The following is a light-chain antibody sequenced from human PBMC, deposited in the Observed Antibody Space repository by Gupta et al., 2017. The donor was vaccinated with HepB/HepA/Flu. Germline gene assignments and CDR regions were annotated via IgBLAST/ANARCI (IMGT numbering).Light chain of an antibody. J-gene: IGLJ2*01. V-gene: IGLV1-47*01. CDR2: KND. CDR3: SAYDYTLSNVI. Sequence: QSVLTQPPSASGTPGQRLIISCSGSRSNIGSDYVYWYQHFPGTAPKLLIYKNDQRPSGVPDRFSGSKSGTSGSLAISGLRSEDEADYYCSAYDYTLSNVIFGGGTKVTVL. CDR1: RSNIGSDY.